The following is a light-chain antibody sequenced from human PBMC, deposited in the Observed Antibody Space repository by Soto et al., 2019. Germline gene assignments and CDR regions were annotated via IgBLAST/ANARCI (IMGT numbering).Light chain of an antibody. V-gene: IGKV3-15*01. Sequence: EIVMTKSPATLSVSPEERATLSCRASQSVSSNLAWYQQKPGQAPRLLIYGASTRATGIPARFSGSGSGTEFTLTISSLQSEDFAVYSCQQYNNWPPYPFGQGTKLEIK. CDR3: QQYNNWPPYP. CDR1: QSVSSN. J-gene: IGKJ2*01. CDR2: GAS.